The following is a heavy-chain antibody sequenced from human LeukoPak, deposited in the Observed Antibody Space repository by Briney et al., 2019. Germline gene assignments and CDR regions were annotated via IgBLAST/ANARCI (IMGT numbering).Heavy chain of an antibody. D-gene: IGHD3-16*01. Sequence: GGSLRLSCAASGFTFSTYSGNWIRQAPGKGLEWVAHIKKDGSEKNYVDSVKGRFTISRDNTKNSVYLQMNSLRGEDTGVYYCAMDSYGPDDYWGQGTLVTVSS. CDR2: IKKDGSEK. V-gene: IGHV3-7*04. J-gene: IGHJ4*02. CDR3: AMDSYGPDDY. CDR1: GFTFSTYS.